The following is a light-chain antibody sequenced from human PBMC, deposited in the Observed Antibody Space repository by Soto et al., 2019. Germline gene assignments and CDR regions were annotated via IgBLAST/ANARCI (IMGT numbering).Light chain of an antibody. V-gene: IGKV1-5*01. J-gene: IGKJ1*01. CDR1: QSIRHY. Sequence: DIQMTQSPPTLSASVGDRVTITCRASQSIRHYLAWYQQMPGKAPKLLIYGASTLQSGVPSRFSGSGSGTEFTLTICSLPPDDFGTYFCQHHNSYSQTFGQGTKVEIK. CDR2: GAS. CDR3: QHHNSYSQT.